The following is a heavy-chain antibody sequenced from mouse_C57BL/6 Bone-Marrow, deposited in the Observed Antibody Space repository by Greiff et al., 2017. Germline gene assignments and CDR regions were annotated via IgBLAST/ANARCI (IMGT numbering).Heavy chain of an antibody. V-gene: IGHV1-64*01. CDR1: GYTFTSYW. J-gene: IGHJ2*01. CDR2: IHPNSGST. CDR3: ARPPTAQSMGSFDY. D-gene: IGHD3-2*02. Sequence: VQLQQPGAELVKPGASVKLSCKASGYTFTSYWMHWVKQRPGQGLEWIGMIHPNSGSTNYNEKFKSKATLTVDKSSSTAYMQLSSLTSEDSAVYYCARPPTAQSMGSFDYWGQGTTLTVSS.